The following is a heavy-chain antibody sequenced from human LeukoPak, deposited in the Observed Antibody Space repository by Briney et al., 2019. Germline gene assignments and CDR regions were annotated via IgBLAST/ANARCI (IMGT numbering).Heavy chain of an antibody. CDR2: IYYSGST. J-gene: IGHJ4*02. CDR1: GGSISSGGYY. V-gene: IGHV4-31*03. D-gene: IGHD6-6*01. Sequence: SQTLSLTCTVSGGSISSGGYYWSWIRQHPGKGLEWIGYIYYSGSTYYNPSLKGRVTISVDTSKNQFSLKLSSVTAADTAVYYWARGNSSSSLDYWGQGTLVTVSS. CDR3: ARGNSSSSLDY.